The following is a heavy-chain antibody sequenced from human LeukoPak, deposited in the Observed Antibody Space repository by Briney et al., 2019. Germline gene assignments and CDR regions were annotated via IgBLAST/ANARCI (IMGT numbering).Heavy chain of an antibody. CDR1: GFTFSSYS. CDR2: ISSSSSYI. J-gene: IGHJ3*02. D-gene: IGHD3-10*01. CDR3: ARGGYYGSGSYADI. V-gene: IGHV3-21*01. Sequence: GGSLRLSCAASGFTFSSYSMNWVRQAPGKGLEWFPSISSSSSYIYYADSVKGRFTISRDNAKNSLYLQMNSLRAEDTAVYYCARGGYYGSGSYADIWGQGTMVTVSS.